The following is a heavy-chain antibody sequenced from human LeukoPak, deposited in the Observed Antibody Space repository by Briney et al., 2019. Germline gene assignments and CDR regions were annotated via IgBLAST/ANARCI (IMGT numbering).Heavy chain of an antibody. V-gene: IGHV3-21*01. D-gene: IGHD1-14*01. Sequence: PGGSLRLSCAASGFTFSSYSMNWVCQAPGKGLEWVSSISSSSSYIYYADSVKGRFTISRDNAKNSLYLQMNSLRAEDTAVYYCARAGRGHAFYYYYMDVWGKGTTVTVSS. J-gene: IGHJ6*03. CDR2: ISSSSSYI. CDR3: ARAGRGHAFYYYYMDV. CDR1: GFTFSSYS.